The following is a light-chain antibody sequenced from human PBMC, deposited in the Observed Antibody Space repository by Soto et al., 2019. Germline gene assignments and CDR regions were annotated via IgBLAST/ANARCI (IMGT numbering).Light chain of an antibody. Sequence: EIVLTQSPATLSVSPGGRATLSCRASQSISDTLAWYQQKPGQAPRLLIFDASNRAPGIPDRFRGGGSGTDFTLTISRLEPEDFAVYYCQQCGSSPITFGQGTRLEIK. CDR2: DAS. J-gene: IGKJ5*01. CDR1: QSISDT. V-gene: IGKV3-20*01. CDR3: QQCGSSPIT.